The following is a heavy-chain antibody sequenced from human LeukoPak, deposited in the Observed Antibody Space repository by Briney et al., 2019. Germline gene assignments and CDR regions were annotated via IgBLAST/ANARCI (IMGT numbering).Heavy chain of an antibody. V-gene: IGHV3-74*01. CDR1: GFTFSSYG. Sequence: GGSLRLSCAASGFTFSSYGMQWVRQAPGKGLVWVARIKGDGSSTIYADSVKGRFTISRDNSKNTLYLQTSSLRAEDTAVYYCARASTTVPNLLDHWGRGTLVTVSS. CDR3: ARASTTVPNLLDH. CDR2: IKGDGSST. D-gene: IGHD4-17*01. J-gene: IGHJ4*02.